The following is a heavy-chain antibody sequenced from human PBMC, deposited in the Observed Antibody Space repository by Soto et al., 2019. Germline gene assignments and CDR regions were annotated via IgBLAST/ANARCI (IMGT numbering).Heavy chain of an antibody. V-gene: IGHV4-39*02. CDR3: ARPRAAVVIGPDQRNWFDP. Sequence: SETLSLTCTVSGGSISSSSYYWGWIRQPPGKGLEWIGSLYYSGSTYYNPSLKSRVTISVDTSKNHFSLKLSSVTAADTAVYYCARPRAAVVIGPDQRNWFDPWGQGTLVTVSS. CDR2: LYYSGST. CDR1: GGSISSSSYY. D-gene: IGHD3-22*01. J-gene: IGHJ5*02.